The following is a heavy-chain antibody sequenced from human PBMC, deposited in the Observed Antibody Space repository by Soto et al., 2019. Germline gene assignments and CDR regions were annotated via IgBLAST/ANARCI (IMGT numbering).Heavy chain of an antibody. CDR3: ARELSFDY. V-gene: IGHV3-7*01. CDR1: GFTFSSYW. J-gene: IGHJ4*02. Sequence: EVQLVESGGGLVQPGGSLRLSCVASGFTFSSYWMNWVRQAPGKGLEWVANTKPDGSEKYYVDSVKGRFTISRDNARNSLYLQMNSLRAEDTAVYFCARELSFDYWGQGTLFTVSS. CDR2: TKPDGSEK.